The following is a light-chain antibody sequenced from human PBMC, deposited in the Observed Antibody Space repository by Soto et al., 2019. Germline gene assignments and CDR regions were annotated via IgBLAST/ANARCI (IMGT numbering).Light chain of an antibody. Sequence: DIQLTQSPSFLSASVGDRVTITCRASQGISSYLAWYQQKPGKAPKLLIYAASNLQSGVPSRFSGSGSGTEFTLTISSLQPEDFATYCCQQLNSYPITFGQGTRLEIK. CDR1: QGISSY. CDR2: AAS. J-gene: IGKJ5*01. V-gene: IGKV1-9*01. CDR3: QQLNSYPIT.